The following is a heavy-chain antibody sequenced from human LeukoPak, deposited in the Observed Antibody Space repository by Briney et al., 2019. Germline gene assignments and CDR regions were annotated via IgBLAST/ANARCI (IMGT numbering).Heavy chain of an antibody. Sequence: GGSLRLSSAASGFTFSSYSMNWVRQAPGKGLEWVSSISSSSSYIYYADSVKGRFTISRDNAKNSLYLQMNSLRAEDTAVYYCARRRYSGSYVGLDPWGQGTLVTVSS. D-gene: IGHD1-26*01. CDR2: ISSSSSYI. CDR1: GFTFSSYS. CDR3: ARRRYSGSYVGLDP. J-gene: IGHJ5*02. V-gene: IGHV3-21*01.